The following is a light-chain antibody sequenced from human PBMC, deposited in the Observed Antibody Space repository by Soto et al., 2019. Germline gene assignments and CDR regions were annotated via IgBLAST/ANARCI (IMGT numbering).Light chain of an antibody. V-gene: IGKV1-12*01. Sequence: DIQMTQSPSSVSAAVGDRVTITCRASRGISNWLAWYQQKPGEDPKLLIYAASSLQSGVPSRFSGSGSGTDFSLTINSLQPEYFATYCCQQADSFPLTFGGGTKVEMK. CDR2: AAS. CDR3: QQADSFPLT. CDR1: RGISNW. J-gene: IGKJ4*01.